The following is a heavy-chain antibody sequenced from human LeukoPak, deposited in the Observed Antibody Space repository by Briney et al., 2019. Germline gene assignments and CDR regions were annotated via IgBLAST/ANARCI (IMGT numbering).Heavy chain of an antibody. Sequence: ASVKVSCKASGYTFTSYGISWVRQAPGQGLEWMGWISAYNGNTNYAQKLQGRVTMTTDTSTSTAYMELRGLRSDDTAVYYCARDDPYCSSTSCYLLSAWFDPWGQGTLVTVSS. CDR3: ARDDPYCSSTSCYLLSAWFDP. D-gene: IGHD2-2*01. J-gene: IGHJ5*02. V-gene: IGHV1-18*01. CDR2: ISAYNGNT. CDR1: GYTFTSYG.